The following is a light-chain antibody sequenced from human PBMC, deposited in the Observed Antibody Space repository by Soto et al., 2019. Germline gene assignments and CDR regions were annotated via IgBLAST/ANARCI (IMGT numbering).Light chain of an antibody. V-gene: IGKV1-5*03. Sequence: DIQMTQSPSTLSGSVGDRVTITCRASQTISSWLAWYQQKPGKAPKLLIYKASTLKSGVPSRFSGSGSGTEFTLTISSLQPDDFATSYCQQANSFPWTFGQGTKVDIK. CDR2: KAS. J-gene: IGKJ1*01. CDR3: QQANSFPWT. CDR1: QTISSW.